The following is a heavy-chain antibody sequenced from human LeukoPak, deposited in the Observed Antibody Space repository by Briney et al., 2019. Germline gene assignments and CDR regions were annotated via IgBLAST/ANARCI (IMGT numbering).Heavy chain of an antibody. CDR3: AKESLTHYYDSSGHYFDY. J-gene: IGHJ4*02. CDR1: GFTFSSYG. CDR2: ISGSGGST. V-gene: IGHV3-23*01. Sequence: SGGSLRLSCAASGFTFSSYGMSWVRQAPGKGLEWVSAISGSGGSTYYADSVKGRFTISRDNSKNTLYLQMNSLRAEDTAVYYCAKESLTHYYDSSGHYFDYWGQGTLVTVSS. D-gene: IGHD3-22*01.